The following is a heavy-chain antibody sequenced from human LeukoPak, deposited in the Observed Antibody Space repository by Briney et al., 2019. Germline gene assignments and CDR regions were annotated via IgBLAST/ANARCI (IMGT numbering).Heavy chain of an antibody. Sequence: KPSETLSLTCTVSGGSISYYYWSWIRQPAGKGLEWIGRIYSSGSTNYNPSLKSRVTMSVDTSKNQFSLKLSSVTAADTAVYYCARTKAVAGEPFDYWGQGALVTVSS. V-gene: IGHV4-4*07. J-gene: IGHJ4*02. D-gene: IGHD6-19*01. CDR2: IYSSGST. CDR1: GGSISYYY. CDR3: ARTKAVAGEPFDY.